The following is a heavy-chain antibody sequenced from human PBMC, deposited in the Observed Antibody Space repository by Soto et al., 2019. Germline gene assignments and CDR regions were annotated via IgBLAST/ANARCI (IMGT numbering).Heavy chain of an antibody. CDR3: ENSAQGNAFDI. J-gene: IGHJ3*02. Sequence: QVQLQESGPGLVKPSETLSLNCTVAGGSISSVHYYWSWIRQHPGKGLEWIGYISYSGSTFYNPSLKSRLTVSVDTSKNRFSLKLTSVTAADTAAYYCENSAQGNAFDIWGQGTMVIVSS. D-gene: IGHD6-13*01. V-gene: IGHV4-31*03. CDR1: GGSISSVHYY. CDR2: ISYSGST.